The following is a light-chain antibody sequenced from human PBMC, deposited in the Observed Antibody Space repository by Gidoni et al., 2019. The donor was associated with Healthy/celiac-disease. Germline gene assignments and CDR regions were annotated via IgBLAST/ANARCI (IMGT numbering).Light chain of an antibody. CDR3: AAWDDSLSDVV. CDR1: SSNIGITY. CDR2: RNN. V-gene: IGLV1-47*01. J-gene: IGLJ2*01. Sequence: QSVLTQPPSASGTPGQRVTISCSGSSSNIGITYVYWYQQLPGTAPKLLIYRNNQRPSGVPDRFSGSKSGTAASLAISGLRSEDEADYYCAAWDDSLSDVVFGGGTKLTVL.